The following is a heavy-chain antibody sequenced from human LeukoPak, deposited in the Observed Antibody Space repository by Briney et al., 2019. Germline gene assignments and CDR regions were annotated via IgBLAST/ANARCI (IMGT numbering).Heavy chain of an antibody. Sequence: PSETLSLTCTVSGGSISSGGYYWSWIRQHPGKGLEWIGYIYYSGSTYYNPSLKRRVTISVDTSKNQFSLKLSSVTAADTAVYYCARAGVVPAASWFDPWGQGTLVTVSS. CDR2: IYYSGST. CDR3: ARAGVVPAASWFDP. V-gene: IGHV4-30-4*08. D-gene: IGHD2-2*01. CDR1: GGSISSGGYY. J-gene: IGHJ5*02.